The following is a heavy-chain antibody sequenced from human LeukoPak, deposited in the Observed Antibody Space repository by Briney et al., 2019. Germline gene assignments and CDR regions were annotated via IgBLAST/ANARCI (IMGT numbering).Heavy chain of an antibody. D-gene: IGHD6-6*01. V-gene: IGHV4-34*01. J-gene: IGHJ4*02. CDR1: GGSFSGYY. Sequence: SETLSLTCAVYGGSFSGYYWSWIRQPPGKGLEWIGEINHSGSTNYNPSLKSRVTISVDTSKNQFSLKLSSVTAADTAGYYCARAQWAPLKYSSSNGLDYWGQGTLVTVSS. CDR2: INHSGST. CDR3: ARAQWAPLKYSSSNGLDY.